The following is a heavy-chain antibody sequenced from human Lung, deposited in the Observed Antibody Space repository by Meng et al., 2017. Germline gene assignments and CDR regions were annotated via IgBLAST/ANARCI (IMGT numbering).Heavy chain of an antibody. Sequence: QVHLVQYGREGKKPGAAVKVSCKASGYTFTTYGISWLRQAPGQGLEWMGWIDPGNGNRDFAEKFQDRLTMSNDTSSSTVYMELTRLTSDDTAVYYCARDRQWLFDYWGQGALVTVSS. CDR3: ARDRQWLFDY. CDR1: GYTFTTYG. V-gene: IGHV1-18*01. D-gene: IGHD6-19*01. CDR2: IDPGNGNR. J-gene: IGHJ4*02.